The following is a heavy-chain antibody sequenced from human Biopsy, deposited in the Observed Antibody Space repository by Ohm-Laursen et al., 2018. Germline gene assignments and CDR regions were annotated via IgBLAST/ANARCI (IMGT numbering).Heavy chain of an antibody. V-gene: IGHV1-24*01. Sequence: GASVKVSCKVSGYTLTELSMHWVRQAPGRGLEWMGGFAPENGKTINAQKFQGRVTMTEDTSTDTAYMELSSLRSEDTAVYYCAADINVWNVNYWGQGTQVTVSS. CDR3: AADINVWNVNY. J-gene: IGHJ4*02. CDR2: FAPENGKT. D-gene: IGHD1-1*01. CDR1: GYTLTELS.